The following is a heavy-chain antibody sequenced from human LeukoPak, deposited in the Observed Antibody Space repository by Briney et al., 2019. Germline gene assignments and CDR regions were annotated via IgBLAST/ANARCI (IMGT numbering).Heavy chain of an antibody. J-gene: IGHJ6*03. Sequence: GGSLRLSCAASGFTFSSYWMSWVRQAPGKGLEWVANIKQDGSEKYYVDSVKGRFTISRDNAKNSLYLQMNSLRAEDTAVYYCARDLSGAGDFWSGYYTYYYYYMDVWGKGTTVTVSS. CDR3: ARDLSGAGDFWSGYYTYYYYYMDV. CDR1: GFTFSSYW. D-gene: IGHD3-3*01. CDR2: IKQDGSEK. V-gene: IGHV3-7*01.